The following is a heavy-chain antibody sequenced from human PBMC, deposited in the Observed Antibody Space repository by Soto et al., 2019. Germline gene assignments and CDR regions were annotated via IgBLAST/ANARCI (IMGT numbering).Heavy chain of an antibody. CDR2: ISSDGNNK. Sequence: QVQLVESGGGVVQPGRSLRLSCTASGFYFNNYGFHWVRQAPNKGLERVAVISSDGNNKYSADSVKGRFTISRDSSDDTLNHQMNSLRAEDTAVYYCAKRQVDTMMALDYCGQGTLVTVSS. CDR1: GFYFNNYG. J-gene: IGHJ4*02. CDR3: AKRQVDTMMALDY. D-gene: IGHD5-12*01. V-gene: IGHV3-33*06.